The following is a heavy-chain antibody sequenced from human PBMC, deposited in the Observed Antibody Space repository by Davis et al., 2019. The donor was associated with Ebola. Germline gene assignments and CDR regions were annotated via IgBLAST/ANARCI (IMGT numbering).Heavy chain of an antibody. J-gene: IGHJ4*02. V-gene: IGHV1-46*01. CDR2: INPSGGTT. Sequence: AASVKVSCKAFGDTFISDYMNWVRQAPGQGLEWMGIINPSGGTTSYAQKLQGRVTMTRDTSTSTVYMELSSLKSEDTAVYYCATSSQTVPPAYWGQGTLVTVSS. D-gene: IGHD4-17*01. CDR1: GDTFISDY. CDR3: ATSSQTVPPAY.